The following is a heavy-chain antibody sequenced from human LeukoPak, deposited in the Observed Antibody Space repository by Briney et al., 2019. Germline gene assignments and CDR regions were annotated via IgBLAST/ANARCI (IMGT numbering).Heavy chain of an antibody. V-gene: IGHV3-7*01. Sequence: GGSLRLSCAVSGFTFSSYWMSWVRQAPGKGLEWVANIKQDGSEKYYVDSVKGRFTISRDNAKNSLYLQMNSLRAEDTAVYYCARAGDIVVVPAAMRGDAFDIWGQGTMVTVSS. CDR1: GFTFSSYW. D-gene: IGHD2-2*01. J-gene: IGHJ3*02. CDR2: IKQDGSEK. CDR3: ARAGDIVVVPAAMRGDAFDI.